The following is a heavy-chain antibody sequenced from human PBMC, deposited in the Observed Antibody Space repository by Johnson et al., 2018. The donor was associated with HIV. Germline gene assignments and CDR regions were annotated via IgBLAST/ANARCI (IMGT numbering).Heavy chain of an antibody. CDR3: AKDLDRELLALWAFHT. D-gene: IGHD2-8*02. CDR2: IRYDGSNK. Sequence: QVKLVESGGGVVQPGRSLRLSCAVSGIIFSHYGMHWVRQAPGKGLEWVAFIRYDGSNKYYADSVRGRFTISRDNSRNTLNLQMDSLREDDTAVYYCAKDLDRELLALWAFHTWGQGTVVTVSS. CDR1: GIIFSHYG. V-gene: IGHV3-30*02. J-gene: IGHJ3*02.